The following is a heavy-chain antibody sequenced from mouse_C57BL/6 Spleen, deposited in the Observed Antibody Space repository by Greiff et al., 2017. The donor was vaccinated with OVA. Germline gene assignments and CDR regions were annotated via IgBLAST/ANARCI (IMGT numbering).Heavy chain of an antibody. CDR3: ATQAYYSNGFAY. CDR1: GFTFSDYY. D-gene: IGHD2-5*01. V-gene: IGHV5-12*01. CDR2: ISNGGGST. Sequence: EVHLVESGGGLVQPGGSLKLSCAASGFTFSDYYMYWVRQTPEKRLEWVAYISNGGGSTYYPDTVKGRFTISRDNAKNTLYLQMSRLKSEDTAMYYCATQAYYSNGFAYWGQGTLVTVSA. J-gene: IGHJ3*01.